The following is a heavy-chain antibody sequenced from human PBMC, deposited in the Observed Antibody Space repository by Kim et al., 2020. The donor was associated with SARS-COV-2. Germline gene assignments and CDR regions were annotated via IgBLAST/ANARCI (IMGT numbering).Heavy chain of an antibody. J-gene: IGHJ4*02. CDR2: ISSSSSYI. D-gene: IGHD3-10*01. Sequence: GGSLRLSCAASGFTFSSYSMNWVRQAPGKGLEWVSSISSSSSYIYYADSVKGRFTISRDNAKNSLYLQMNSLRAEDTAVYYCAREGSMVRGVSDYWGQGTLVTVSS. V-gene: IGHV3-21*01. CDR1: GFTFSSYS. CDR3: AREGSMVRGVSDY.